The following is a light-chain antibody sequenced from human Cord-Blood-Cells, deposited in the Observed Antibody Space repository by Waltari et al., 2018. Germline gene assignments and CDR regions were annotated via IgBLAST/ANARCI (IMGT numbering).Light chain of an antibody. CDR1: QGLSSW. V-gene: IGKV1-12*01. CDR2: AAS. Sequence: DIQMTQSPSSVSASVGDRVTTTCRASQGLSSWLAWYQQKPGKAPKLLIYAASSLQSGVPSRFSGSGSGTDFTLTISSLQPEDFATYYCQQANSFPRITFGGGTKVEIK. CDR3: QQANSFPRIT. J-gene: IGKJ4*01.